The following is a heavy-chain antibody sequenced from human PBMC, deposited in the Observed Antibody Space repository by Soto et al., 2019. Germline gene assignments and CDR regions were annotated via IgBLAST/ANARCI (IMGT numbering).Heavy chain of an antibody. Sequence: QVQLVQSGAEVKKPGASVKVSCKASGYTFTSYGISWVRQAPGQGLEWMGWISAYNGNTNYAQKLQGRVTMTTDTSTSTAYMELRSLRSDDTAVYYCARDVVVVPADPKYYYYYYMDVWGKGTTVTVSS. D-gene: IGHD2-2*01. V-gene: IGHV1-18*01. J-gene: IGHJ6*03. CDR3: ARDVVVVPADPKYYYYYYMDV. CDR1: GYTFTSYG. CDR2: ISAYNGNT.